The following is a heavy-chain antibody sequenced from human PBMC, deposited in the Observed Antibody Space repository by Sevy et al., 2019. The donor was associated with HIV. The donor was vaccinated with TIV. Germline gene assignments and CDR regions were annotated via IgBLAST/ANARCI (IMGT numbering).Heavy chain of an antibody. CDR1: GYTFTGYY. Sequence: APVKVSCKASGYTFTGYYMHWVRQAPGQGLEWMGWINPNSGGTNYAQKFQGRVTMTRDTSISTAYMELSRLRSDDTAVYYCARERRGTTRGSVGYWGQGTLVTVSS. D-gene: IGHD1-7*01. J-gene: IGHJ4*02. V-gene: IGHV1-2*02. CDR3: ARERRGTTRGSVGY. CDR2: INPNSGGT.